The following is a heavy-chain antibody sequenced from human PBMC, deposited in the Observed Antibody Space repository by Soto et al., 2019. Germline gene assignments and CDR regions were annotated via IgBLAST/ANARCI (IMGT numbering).Heavy chain of an antibody. J-gene: IGHJ3*02. CDR1: GYTFTSYD. CDR3: ARGEREDTAMADNRFDAFDI. CDR2: MNPNSGNT. V-gene: IGHV1-8*01. Sequence: ASVKVSCKASGYTFTSYDINWVRQATGQGLEWMGWMNPNSGNTGYAQKFQGRVTMTRNTSISTACMELSSLRSEDTAVYYCARGEREDTAMADNRFDAFDIWGQGTMVTVSS. D-gene: IGHD5-18*01.